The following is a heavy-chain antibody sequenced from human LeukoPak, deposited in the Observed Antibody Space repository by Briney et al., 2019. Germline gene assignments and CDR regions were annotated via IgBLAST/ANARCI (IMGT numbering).Heavy chain of an antibody. CDR2: IYYSGST. CDR1: GFTFRSYE. J-gene: IGHJ4*02. CDR3: ARGPSLTSSYFDS. D-gene: IGHD3-9*01. V-gene: IGHV4-59*12. Sequence: GSLRLSCEDSGFTFRSYEMNWVRQAPGKGLEWIGNIYYSGSTYYNPSLKSRVTISVDTSKNQFFLKLSSVTAADTAVYYCARGPSLTSSYFDSWGQGTLVTVSS.